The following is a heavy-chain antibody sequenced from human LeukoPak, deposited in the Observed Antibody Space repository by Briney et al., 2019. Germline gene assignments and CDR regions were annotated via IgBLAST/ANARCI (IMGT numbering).Heavy chain of an antibody. Sequence: GASVKVSCKASGYTFTDYYMHWVQQAPGKGLEWMGRVDPEDGETIYAEKFQGRVTMTRNTSISTAYMELSSLRSEDTAVYYCARRKRSSLFWFDPWGQGTLVTVPS. CDR3: ARRKRSSLFWFDP. CDR2: VDPEDGET. D-gene: IGHD6-6*01. J-gene: IGHJ5*02. V-gene: IGHV1-69-2*01. CDR1: GYTFTDYY.